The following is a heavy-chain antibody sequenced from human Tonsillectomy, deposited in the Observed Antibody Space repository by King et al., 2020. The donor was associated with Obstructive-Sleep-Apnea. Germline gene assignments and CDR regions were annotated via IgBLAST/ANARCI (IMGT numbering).Heavy chain of an antibody. CDR3: ARQRNFDRLLQYDAFDI. V-gene: IGHV3-30*04. CDR2: ISYDGSNK. CDR1: GFTFSSSA. Sequence: QLVQSGGGVVQPGRSLRLSCAASGFTFSSSAMHWVRQAPGKGLEWVAVISYDGSNKYYADSVKGRFTISRDNSKNTLYLQMNSLRAEDTAVYYCARQRNFDRLLQYDAFDIWGQGTMVTVSS. D-gene: IGHD3-9*01. J-gene: IGHJ3*02.